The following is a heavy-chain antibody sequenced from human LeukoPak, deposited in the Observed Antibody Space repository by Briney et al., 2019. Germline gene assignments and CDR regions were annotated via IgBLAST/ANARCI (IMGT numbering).Heavy chain of an antibody. V-gene: IGHV1-18*01. J-gene: IGHJ5*02. CDR2: ISAYNGHT. Sequence: PSVKVSRKASGYTFTSYGTSWVRQAPGQGLECMGWISAYNGHTNYAQKLQGRVTMNTDPSTSTAYMELRSPRSDDTAVYYCARDPSSFNCWFDPWGEGTLVTVSS. D-gene: IGHD6-13*01. CDR3: ARDPSSFNCWFDP. CDR1: GYTFTSYG.